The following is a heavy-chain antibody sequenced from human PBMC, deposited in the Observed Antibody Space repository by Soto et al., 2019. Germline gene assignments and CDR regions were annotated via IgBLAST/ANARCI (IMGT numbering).Heavy chain of an antibody. CDR1: GFTFNDFY. D-gene: IGHD5-18*01. CDR2: ISNTYGTI. J-gene: IGHJ4*02. CDR3: ARVPPVDTALVDYFDY. Sequence: GGSLRLSCAASGFTFNDFYMSWIRQAPGKGLEWISYISNTYGTINYADSVRGRFTTSWDNAKTSLYLQMNSLRVEDTAVYYCARVPPVDTALVDYFDYWGQGTLVTVSS. V-gene: IGHV3-11*01.